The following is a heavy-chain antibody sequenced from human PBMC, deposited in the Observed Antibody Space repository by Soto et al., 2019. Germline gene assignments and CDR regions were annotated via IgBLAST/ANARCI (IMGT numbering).Heavy chain of an antibody. CDR1: GYTFANYG. D-gene: IGHD2-8*02. CDR2: INAGNGGT. J-gene: IGHJ5*01. Sequence: ASVKVSCKASGYTFANYGIHWVRQAPGQRLEWMGWINAGNGGTKYSENFQGRVTITRDASASTVYLGLSSLSSEDTASYYCARTGHSGSYDFWG. V-gene: IGHV1-3*01. CDR3: ARTGHSGSYDF.